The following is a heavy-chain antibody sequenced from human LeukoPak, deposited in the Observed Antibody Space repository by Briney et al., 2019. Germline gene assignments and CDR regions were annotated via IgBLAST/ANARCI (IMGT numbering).Heavy chain of an antibody. J-gene: IGHJ4*02. CDR2: IYYSGST. D-gene: IGHD3-10*01. V-gene: IGHV4-30-4*08. CDR3: ARATPFGFGESFDY. Sequence: PSQTLSLTCTVSGGSISSGDYYWSWIRQPPGKGLEWIGYIYYSGSTYYNPSLKSRVTISVDTSKNQFSLKLSSVTAPDTAVYYCARATPFGFGESFDYWGQGTLVTVSS. CDR1: GGSISSGDYY.